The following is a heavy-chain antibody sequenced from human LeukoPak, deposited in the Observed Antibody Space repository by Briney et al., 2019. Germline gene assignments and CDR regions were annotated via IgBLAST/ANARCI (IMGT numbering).Heavy chain of an antibody. CDR1: GFSFNSYG. D-gene: IGHD3-22*01. CDR2: ISYDGSNK. J-gene: IGHJ4*02. V-gene: IGHV3-30*18. Sequence: PGGSLRLSCAASGFSFNSYGMHWVRQAPGKGLEWVAVISYDGSNKYYADSVKGRFTISRDNSKNTLHLQMNSQRTDDTAVYYCAKDMDDSSGYIEYWGQGTLVTVSS. CDR3: AKDMDDSSGYIEY.